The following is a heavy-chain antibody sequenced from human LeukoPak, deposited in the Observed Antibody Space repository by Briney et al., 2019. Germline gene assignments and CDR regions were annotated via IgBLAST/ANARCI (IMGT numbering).Heavy chain of an antibody. CDR1: GFTFSSYG. V-gene: IGHV3-33*06. D-gene: IGHD6-19*01. Sequence: GGSLRLSCAASGFTFSSYGMHWVRQAPGKGLEWVAVIWYDGSNKYYADSVKGRFTISRDNSKNTLYLQMNSLRVEDTAFYYCAKDNRRHYTSGPNPDSLHWGQGALVTVSS. J-gene: IGHJ4*02. CDR2: IWYDGSNK. CDR3: AKDNRRHYTSGPNPDSLH.